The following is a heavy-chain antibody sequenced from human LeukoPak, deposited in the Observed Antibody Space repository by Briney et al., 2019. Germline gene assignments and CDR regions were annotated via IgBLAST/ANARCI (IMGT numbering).Heavy chain of an antibody. CDR1: GFTFGSYA. V-gene: IGHV3-23*01. J-gene: IGHJ4*02. Sequence: GGSLRLSCAASGFTFGSYAMSWVRQAPGKGLERVSGISGSGGSTYYADSVKGRLTISRDNSKNTLYLQMNSLRAEDTAVYYCAKDLSYNYGATKDYWGQGTLVTVS. CDR3: AKDLSYNYGATKDY. D-gene: IGHD1-1*01. CDR2: ISGSGGST.